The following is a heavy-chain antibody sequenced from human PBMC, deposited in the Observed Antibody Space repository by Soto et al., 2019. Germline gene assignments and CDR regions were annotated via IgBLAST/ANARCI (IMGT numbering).Heavy chain of an antibody. D-gene: IGHD3-3*01. CDR2: IKSKTDGGTT. Sequence: PGVSLRLSCAASGFTFSNAWMSWVRQAPGKGLEWVGRIKSKTDGGTTDYAAPVKGRFTISRDDSKNTLYLHMNSLKTEDTAVYYSTPESGDLWSGYWRWFEPWGQGTLVTVSS. CDR3: TPESGDLWSGYWRWFEP. J-gene: IGHJ5*02. CDR1: GFTFSNAW. V-gene: IGHV3-15*01.